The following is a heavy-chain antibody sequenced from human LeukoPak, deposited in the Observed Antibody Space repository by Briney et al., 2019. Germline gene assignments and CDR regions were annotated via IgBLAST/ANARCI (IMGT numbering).Heavy chain of an antibody. CDR3: ATRPPGYSGSYYFDY. D-gene: IGHD1-26*01. CDR1: GYTLTELS. J-gene: IGHJ4*02. V-gene: IGHV1-24*01. CDR2: FYLEDGET. Sequence: ASVKVSCKVSGYTLTELSMHWVRQAPGKGLEWMGGFYLEDGETIYAQKFQGRVTTTEDTSTDTAYMELSSLRSEDTAVYYCATRPPGYSGSYYFDYWGQGTLVTVSS.